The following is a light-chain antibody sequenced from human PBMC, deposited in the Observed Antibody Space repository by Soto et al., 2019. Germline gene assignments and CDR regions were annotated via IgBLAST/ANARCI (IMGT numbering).Light chain of an antibody. CDR2: AAS. Sequence: DIQLTQSPSFLSASVGDRVTITCRASQGISSYLAWYQQKPGKAPKLLIYAASTLQSGVPSRFSGSGSGTKFTLTISSLQPEDFASYYCQQFNSSPRTFGQGTKVDI. CDR1: QGISSY. CDR3: QQFNSSPRT. J-gene: IGKJ1*01. V-gene: IGKV1-9*01.